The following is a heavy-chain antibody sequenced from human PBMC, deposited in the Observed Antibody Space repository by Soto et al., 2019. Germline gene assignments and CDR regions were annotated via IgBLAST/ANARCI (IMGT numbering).Heavy chain of an antibody. CDR1: GGAISRGGYY. V-gene: IGHV4-31*03. CDR2: IYYSGIT. J-gene: IGHJ6*02. Sequence: SDTLSLTCTVSGGAISRGGYYWSWIRQHPGKGLEWIGYIYYSGITYYNPSLKSRVTISVDTSKNQCCLKLSSVTAADTAVYYCARTGDYYGMDVWGHGTTVTSP. CDR3: ARTGDYYGMDV.